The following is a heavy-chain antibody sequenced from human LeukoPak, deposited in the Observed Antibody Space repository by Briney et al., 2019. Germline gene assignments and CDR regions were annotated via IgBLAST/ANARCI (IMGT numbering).Heavy chain of an antibody. D-gene: IGHD2-8*01. CDR3: AREGSDDIVLMVYAIYYFDY. Sequence: PSETLSLTCTVSGGSISSSSYYWGWIRQPPGKGLEWIGSIHYSGSTYYNPSLKSRVTISVDTSKNQFSLKLSSVTAADTAVYYCAREGSDDIVLMVYAIYYFDYWGQETLVTVSS. CDR1: GGSISSSSYY. J-gene: IGHJ4*02. CDR2: IHYSGST. V-gene: IGHV4-39*07.